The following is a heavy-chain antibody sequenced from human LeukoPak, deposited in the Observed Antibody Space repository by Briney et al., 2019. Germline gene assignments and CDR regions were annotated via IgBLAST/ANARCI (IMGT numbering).Heavy chain of an antibody. J-gene: IGHJ4*02. Sequence: PSETLSLTCTVSGDSISTSNSYWGWIRQPPGKGLEWIGGIYYSGNTYYNASLKSRVTISVDTSKNQFSLKLTSVTAADTAVYYCARTPIYYFDNSGYYNWGQGTLVTVSS. CDR2: IYYSGNT. V-gene: IGHV4-39*01. D-gene: IGHD3-22*01. CDR1: GDSISTSNSY. CDR3: ARTPIYYFDNSGYYN.